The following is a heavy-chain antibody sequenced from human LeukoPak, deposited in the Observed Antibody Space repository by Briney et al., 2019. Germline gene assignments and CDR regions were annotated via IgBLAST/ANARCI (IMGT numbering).Heavy chain of an antibody. D-gene: IGHD5-12*01. CDR2: ISYDGSNK. V-gene: IGHV3-30*18. Sequence: GRSLRLSCAASGFTFSSYGMHWVRQAPGKGLEWVAVISYDGSNKYYADSVKGRFTISRDNSKNTLYLQMNSLRAEDTAVYYCAKDLGYSGYPGPYYYYGMDVWGQGTTVTVSS. CDR3: AKDLGYSGYPGPYYYYGMDV. J-gene: IGHJ6*02. CDR1: GFTFSSYG.